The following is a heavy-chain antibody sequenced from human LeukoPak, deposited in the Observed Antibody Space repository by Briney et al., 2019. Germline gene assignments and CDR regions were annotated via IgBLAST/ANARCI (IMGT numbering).Heavy chain of an antibody. J-gene: IGHJ3*02. CDR1: GISFSDAW. CDR2: IKTKTDGGTT. D-gene: IGHD4-17*01. V-gene: IGHV3-15*01. CDR3: TTGDYEYAFDI. Sequence: PGGSLRLSCAASGISFSDAWMSWVRQAPGKGLECVGRIKTKTDGGTTDYAEAMKGRFTISRDDSKNQLYLQMNSLRTEDTAVYYCTTGDYEYAFDIWGQGTMVTVSS.